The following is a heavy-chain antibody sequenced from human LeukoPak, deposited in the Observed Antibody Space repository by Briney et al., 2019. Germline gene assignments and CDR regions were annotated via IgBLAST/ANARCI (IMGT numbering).Heavy chain of an antibody. CDR3: ARHNPLWGY. D-gene: IGHD7-27*01. J-gene: IGHJ4*02. V-gene: IGHV3-7*04. CDR2: IKQDASEK. Sequence: GGSLRLSCAACGFTFSNYWMSWVRQAPGKGLEWVANIKQDASEKYYVDSVKGRFTISRDNAKNSLYLQMNSLRAEDTAQYYCARHNPLWGYWGQGTLVTVSS. CDR1: GFTFSNYW.